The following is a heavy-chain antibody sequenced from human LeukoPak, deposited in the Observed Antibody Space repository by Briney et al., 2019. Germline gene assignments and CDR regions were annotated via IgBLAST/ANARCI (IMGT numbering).Heavy chain of an antibody. Sequence: WIRQPPGKGLEWIGSIYYSGSTYYNPSLKSRVTISADTSKNQFSLKLSSVTAADTAVYYCARRRDDYNYGLWGQGTLVTVSS. V-gene: IGHV4-39*01. CDR2: IYYSGST. D-gene: IGHD5-24*01. CDR3: ARRRDDYNYGL. J-gene: IGHJ4*02.